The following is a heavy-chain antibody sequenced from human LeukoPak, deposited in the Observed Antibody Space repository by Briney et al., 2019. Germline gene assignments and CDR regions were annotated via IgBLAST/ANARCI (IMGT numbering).Heavy chain of an antibody. D-gene: IGHD2-2*01. CDR3: AKDRTRVVPAATGWFDP. J-gene: IGHJ5*02. V-gene: IGHV3-23*01. CDR1: GFSFSSHG. CDR2: IIGGAGSA. Sequence: GGSLRLSCAASGFSFSSHGMSWVRQAPGKGLEWVSGIIGGAGSAYYADSVKGRFTISGDNSKNTLYLQMNSLRAEDTAVYYCAKDRTRVVPAATGWFDPWGQGTLVTVSS.